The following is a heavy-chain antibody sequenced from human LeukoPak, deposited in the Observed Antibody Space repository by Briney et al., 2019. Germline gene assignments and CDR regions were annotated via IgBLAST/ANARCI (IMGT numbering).Heavy chain of an antibody. Sequence: GGSLRLSCAASGFTFSSYWMNWARQAPGKGLEWVDSINHNGNVNYYVDSVKGRFTISRDNAKNSLYLQMSNLRAEDTAVYFCARGGGLDVWGQGATVTVSS. CDR1: GFTFSSYW. CDR2: INHNGNVN. J-gene: IGHJ6*02. V-gene: IGHV3-7*03. D-gene: IGHD3-16*01. CDR3: ARGGGLDV.